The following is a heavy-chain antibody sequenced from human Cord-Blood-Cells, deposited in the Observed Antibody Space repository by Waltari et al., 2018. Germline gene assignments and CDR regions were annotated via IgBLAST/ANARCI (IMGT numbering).Heavy chain of an antibody. CDR1: GFTVSSNS. CDR2: IYSGGST. CDR3: ARSYSNYYYYGMDV. Sequence: EVQLVESGGGLLQPGGSLRLSCAASGFTVSSNSMSWVRQAPGKGLEWVSVIYSGGSTYYADSVKGRFTISRDNSKNTLYLQMNSLRAEDTAVYYCARSYSNYYYYGMDVWGQGTTVTVSS. V-gene: IGHV3-53*01. D-gene: IGHD4-4*01. J-gene: IGHJ6*02.